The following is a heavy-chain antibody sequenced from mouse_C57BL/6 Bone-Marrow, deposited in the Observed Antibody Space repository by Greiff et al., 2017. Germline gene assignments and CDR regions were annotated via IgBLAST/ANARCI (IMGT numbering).Heavy chain of an antibody. V-gene: IGHV1-55*01. CDR2: IYPGSGST. D-gene: IGHD1-1*01. J-gene: IGHJ4*01. CDR1: GYTFTSYW. CDR3: NKFITTVVANYAMDY. Sequence: VQLQQPGASVKMSCKASGYTFTSYWITWVKQRPGQGLEWIGDIYPGSGSTNYNEKFKSKATLTVDTSSSTAYMQLSSLTSEDSAVYYCNKFITTVVANYAMDYWGQGTSVTVSS.